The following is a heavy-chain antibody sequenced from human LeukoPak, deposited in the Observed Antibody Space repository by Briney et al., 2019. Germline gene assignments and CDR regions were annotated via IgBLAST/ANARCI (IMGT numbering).Heavy chain of an antibody. CDR1: GFTFSSYA. CDR2: ISYDGSNK. Sequence: GGSLRLSCAASGFTFSSYAMHWVRQAPGKGLEWVAVISYDGSNKYYADSVKGRFTISRDNSKNTLYLQMNSLRAEDTAVYYCARDERGDYEFDYWGRGTLVTVSS. V-gene: IGHV3-30-3*01. J-gene: IGHJ4*02. D-gene: IGHD4-17*01. CDR3: ARDERGDYEFDY.